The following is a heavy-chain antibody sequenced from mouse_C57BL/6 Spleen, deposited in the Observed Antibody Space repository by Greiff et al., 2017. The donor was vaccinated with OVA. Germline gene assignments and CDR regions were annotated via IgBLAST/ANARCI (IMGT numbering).Heavy chain of an antibody. CDR1: GFSLTSYG. CDR2: IWSGGST. CDR3: ARNPIYYGNHWYFDV. V-gene: IGHV2-2*01. D-gene: IGHD2-1*01. J-gene: IGHJ1*03. Sequence: VKLQESGPGLVQPSQSLSITCTVSGFSLTSYGVHWVRQSPGKGLEWLGVIWSGGSTDYNAAFISRLSISKDNSKSQVFFKMNSLQADDTAIYYCARNPIYYGNHWYFDVWGTGTTVTVSS.